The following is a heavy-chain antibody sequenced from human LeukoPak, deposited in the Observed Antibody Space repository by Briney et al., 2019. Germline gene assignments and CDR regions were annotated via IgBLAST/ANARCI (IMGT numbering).Heavy chain of an antibody. Sequence: GVSLRLSCAASGFTFSTFVMHWVRQAPGKGLQWVAAILYDGTNKDFADSVKGRFIISRDNSKNTLYLQMNSLTAEDTAIYYCARVVAGNVYYSGMDVWGQGTTVTVSS. D-gene: IGHD6-19*01. CDR1: GFTFSTFV. V-gene: IGHV3-30-3*01. J-gene: IGHJ6*02. CDR2: ILYDGTNK. CDR3: ARVVAGNVYYSGMDV.